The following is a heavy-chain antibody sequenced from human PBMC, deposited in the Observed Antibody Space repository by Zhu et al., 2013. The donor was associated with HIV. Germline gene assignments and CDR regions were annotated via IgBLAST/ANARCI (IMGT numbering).Heavy chain of an antibody. V-gene: IGHV1-69*01. CDR2: IIPIFGTA. CDR3: ARQRAYDSSGYYPYWYFDL. CDR1: GGTFSSYA. Sequence: QVQLVQSGAEVKKPGSSVKVSCKASGGTFSSYAISWVRQAPGQGLEWMGGIIPIFGTANYAQKFQGRVTITADESTSTAYMELSSLRSEDTAVYYCARQRAYDSSGYYPYWYFDLWGLAPWSLSPQ. J-gene: IGHJ2*01. D-gene: IGHD3-22*01.